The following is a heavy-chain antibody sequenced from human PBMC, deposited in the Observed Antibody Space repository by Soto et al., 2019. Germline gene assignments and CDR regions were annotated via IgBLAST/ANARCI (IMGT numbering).Heavy chain of an antibody. CDR2: ISSDGSSI. J-gene: IGHJ4*02. V-gene: IGHV3-21*01. CDR1: GFSFSTYS. CDR3: ARVIEQQLAPYFDY. Sequence: PGGSLRLSCAASGFSFSTYSMNWVRQAPGEGLEWVSSISSDGSSICYADSVKGRFTISRDNAKNTLYLQMNSLRAEDTAVYYCARVIEQQLAPYFDYWGQGTLVTVSS. D-gene: IGHD6-13*01.